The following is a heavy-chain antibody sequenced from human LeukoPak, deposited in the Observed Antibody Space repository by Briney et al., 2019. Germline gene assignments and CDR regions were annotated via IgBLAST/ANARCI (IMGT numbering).Heavy chain of an antibody. D-gene: IGHD3-10*01. J-gene: IGHJ4*02. Sequence: GGSLRLSCAGAGFTVSSNYMSWVRQAPGKGLEWVSVTYSGGTTYYADSVKDIFTISRDNSKNTLYLQMNSLRVEDTAVYYCARAPYGSGSFYDYWGQGTLVTVSS. V-gene: IGHV3-66*01. CDR3: ARAPYGSGSFYDY. CDR1: GFTVSSNY. CDR2: TYSGGTT.